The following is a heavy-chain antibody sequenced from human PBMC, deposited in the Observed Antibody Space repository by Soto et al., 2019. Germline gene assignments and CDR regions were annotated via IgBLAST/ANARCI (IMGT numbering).Heavy chain of an antibody. CDR2: IYPGDSDT. Sequence: GESLKISGKGSGYSFTSYWIGWVRQMPGKGLEWMGIIYPGDSDTRYSPSFQGQVTISADKSISTAYLQWSSLKASDTDMYYCAIGISRLWFGVDYPFDYWGQGTLVTVSS. V-gene: IGHV5-51*01. CDR1: GYSFTSYW. CDR3: AIGISRLWFGVDYPFDY. D-gene: IGHD3-10*01. J-gene: IGHJ4*02.